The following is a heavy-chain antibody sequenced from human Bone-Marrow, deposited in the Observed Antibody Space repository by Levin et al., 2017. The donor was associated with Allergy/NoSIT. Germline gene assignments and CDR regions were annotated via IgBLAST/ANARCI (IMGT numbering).Heavy chain of an antibody. J-gene: IGHJ4*02. CDR1: GGSINHYH. V-gene: IGHV4-59*03. D-gene: IGHD1-1*01. Sequence: GSLRLSCTVSGGSINHYHWTWIRQPPGKGLEWIGHVYYSGSTNYNPSLQSRVTISVDTSKNQFSLKVTSVTAADTAVYYCAAKSGTYYFDYWGQGTLVAVSS. CDR2: VYYSGST. CDR3: AAKSGTYYFDY.